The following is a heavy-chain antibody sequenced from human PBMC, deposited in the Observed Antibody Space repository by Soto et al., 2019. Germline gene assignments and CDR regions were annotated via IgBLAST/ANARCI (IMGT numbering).Heavy chain of an antibody. D-gene: IGHD3-9*01. J-gene: IGHJ4*02. CDR1: EFSFSSYV. CDR2: IWYDGSNK. V-gene: IGHV3-33*01. Sequence: QVQLVESGGGVVQPGRSLRLSCAASEFSFSSYVMHWVRQAPGKGLEWVAVIWYDGSNKYHADSVKGRFTISRDNSNKMVYLQMNSLRVEDTAVYYCARARDATGPFDYWGQGTLVTVS. CDR3: ARARDATGPFDY.